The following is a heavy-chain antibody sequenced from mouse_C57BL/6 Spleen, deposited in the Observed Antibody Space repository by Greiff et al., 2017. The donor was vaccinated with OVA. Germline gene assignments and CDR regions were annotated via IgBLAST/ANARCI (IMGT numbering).Heavy chain of an antibody. CDR1: GYTFTSYW. CDR2: IYPGSGST. J-gene: IGHJ3*01. CDR3: AGRYGSSDPLDY. V-gene: IGHV1-55*01. Sequence: VQLQQPGAELVKPGASVKMSCKASGYTFTSYWMTWVKQRPGQGLEWIGDIYPGSGSTNYNEKFKSKATLTVDKSSSTAYMQLSSLTSEDSAVDYCAGRYGSSDPLDYWGQGTLVTVSA. D-gene: IGHD1-1*01.